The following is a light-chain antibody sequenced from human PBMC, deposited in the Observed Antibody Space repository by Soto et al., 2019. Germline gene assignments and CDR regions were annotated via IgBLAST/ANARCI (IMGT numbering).Light chain of an antibody. CDR2: EVT. V-gene: IGLV2-8*01. J-gene: IGLJ3*02. CDR1: SSDVGGYNY. Sequence: QSALTQPPSASGSPGQSVTISCTGTSSDVGGYNYVSWYQQHPGKAPKLIIYEVTKRPSGVPDRFSGSKSGNTASLTVSGLQAEDEADYHCSSYADTAGVRGGGTKLTVL. CDR3: SSYADTAGV.